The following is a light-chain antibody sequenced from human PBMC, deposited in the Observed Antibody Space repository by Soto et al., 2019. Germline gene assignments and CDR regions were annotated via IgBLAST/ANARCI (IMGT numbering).Light chain of an antibody. Sequence: QSVLTQPASVSGSPGQSITISCAGTMRDVGAYNFVSWYQQHPGRVPQLIIYEVRNRPSGISFRFSGSKSGNTASLTISGLQAEDEADYYCSSFTSKSTLIFGGGTKVTVL. CDR1: MRDVGAYNF. V-gene: IGLV2-14*01. CDR2: EVR. CDR3: SSFTSKSTLI. J-gene: IGLJ2*01.